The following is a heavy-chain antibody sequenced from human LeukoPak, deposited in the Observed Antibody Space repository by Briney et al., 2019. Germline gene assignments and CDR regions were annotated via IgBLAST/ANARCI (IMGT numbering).Heavy chain of an antibody. V-gene: IGHV1-69*05. CDR3: ARDQNRSWDGAFDV. D-gene: IGHD6-13*01. CDR2: IIPMFHTE. J-gene: IGHJ3*01. CDR1: GGTFTNYA. Sequence: SVRVSCKASGGTFTNYAISGVGQAPGQGLDGMGGIIPMFHTEQYEQRFRGRVTITTDESTNTAYMDLSSLTSDATAVYYCARDQNRSWDGAFDVWGHGTTVTAAS.